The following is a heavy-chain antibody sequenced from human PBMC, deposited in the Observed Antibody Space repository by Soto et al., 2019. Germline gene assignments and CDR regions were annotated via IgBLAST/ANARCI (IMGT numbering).Heavy chain of an antibody. Sequence: LRLSCAASGFTFSSYWMHWVRQAPGKGLVWVSRINSDGSSTSYADSVKGRFTISRDNAKNTLYLQMNSLRAEDTAVYYCARGDSGYDYYYYYYMDVWGKGTTVTVSS. CDR3: ARGDSGYDYYYYYYMDV. CDR2: INSDGSST. CDR1: GFTFSSYW. D-gene: IGHD5-12*01. J-gene: IGHJ6*03. V-gene: IGHV3-74*01.